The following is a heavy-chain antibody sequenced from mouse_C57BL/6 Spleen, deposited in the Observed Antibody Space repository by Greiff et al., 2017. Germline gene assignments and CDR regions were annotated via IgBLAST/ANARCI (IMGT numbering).Heavy chain of an antibody. V-gene: IGHV3-6*01. CDR3: AREENYYGSSLDY. CDR2: ISYDGSN. D-gene: IGHD1-1*01. CDR1: GYSITSGYY. J-gene: IGHJ2*01. Sequence: EVKLEESGPGLVKPSQSLSLTCSVTGYSITSGYYWNWIRQFPGNKLEWMGYISYDGSNNYNPSLKNRISITRDTSKNQFFLKLNSVTTEDTATYYCAREENYYGSSLDYWGQGTTLTVSS.